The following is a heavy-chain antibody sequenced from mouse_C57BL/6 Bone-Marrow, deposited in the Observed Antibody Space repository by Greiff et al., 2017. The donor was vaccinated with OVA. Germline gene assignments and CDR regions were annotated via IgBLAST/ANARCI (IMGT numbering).Heavy chain of an antibody. CDR3: ARFWGKDAMDY. CDR2: INPSNGGT. CDR1: GYTFTSYS. Sequence: VQLQQPGAELVKPGASVKMSCKASGYTFTSYSMHWVKQRPGQGLEWIGNINPSNGGTNYNEKFKSKATLTVDKSSSTAYMQLSSLTSEDSAVYYCARFWGKDAMDYWGQGTSVTVSS. J-gene: IGHJ4*01. D-gene: IGHD1-3*01. V-gene: IGHV1-53*01.